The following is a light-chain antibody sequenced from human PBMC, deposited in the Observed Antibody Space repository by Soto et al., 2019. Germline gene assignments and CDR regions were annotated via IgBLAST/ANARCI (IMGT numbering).Light chain of an antibody. Sequence: DIQMTQSPSTLSASIGDRVTITCRASENGNSWLAWYQQKPGKAPMFLIYKPSSLESGVPSRFSSSRSGTEFPLTISNLQPDDFATYYCQQYNRYPWTFGHWTKV. J-gene: IGKJ1*01. CDR1: ENGNSW. CDR2: KPS. V-gene: IGKV1-5*03. CDR3: QQYNRYPWT.